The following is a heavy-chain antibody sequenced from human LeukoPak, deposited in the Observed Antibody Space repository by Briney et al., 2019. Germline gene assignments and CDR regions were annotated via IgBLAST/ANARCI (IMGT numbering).Heavy chain of an antibody. D-gene: IGHD6-13*01. CDR1: GGSLSSYY. CDR3: ALITYSSSWYPFDY. J-gene: IGHJ4*02. Sequence: SETLSLTCVVSGGSLSSYYWSWIRQPPGKGLEWIGYIYYSGSTNYNPSLKSRVTISVDTSKNQFSLKLSSVTAADTAVYYCALITYSSSWYPFDYWGQGTLVTVSS. CDR2: IYYSGST. V-gene: IGHV4-59*08.